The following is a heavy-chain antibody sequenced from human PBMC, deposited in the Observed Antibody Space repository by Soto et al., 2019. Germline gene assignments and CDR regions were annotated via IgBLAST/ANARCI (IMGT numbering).Heavy chain of an antibody. D-gene: IGHD1-1*01. V-gene: IGHV1-18*01. Sequence: QVHLVQSGAEVKKPGASVKVSCKCSGYTFTSYGITWVRQAPGQGLEWMGWISAHNDNTDYAQKLQGRVTVTRDTSTSTAYMELRSLSSDDTAVYSCARGRYGDYWGQGALVTVSS. J-gene: IGHJ4*02. CDR2: ISAHNDNT. CDR1: GYTFTSYG. CDR3: ARGRYGDY.